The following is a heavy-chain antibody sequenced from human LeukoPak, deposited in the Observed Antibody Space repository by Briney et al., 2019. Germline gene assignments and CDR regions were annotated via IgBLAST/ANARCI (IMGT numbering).Heavy chain of an antibody. V-gene: IGHV3-66*01. D-gene: IGHD5-24*01. CDR1: GFTVSTSY. CDR3: ARVQTIAGLFSWY. CDR2: LYVGGGS. J-gene: IGHJ4*02. Sequence: GGSLRLSCAASGFTVSTSYMAWVRQAPGKGLEWVSVLYVGGGSYYADSVRGRFIISRDISKDTVHLQMNSLRGEDTAVYYCARVQTIAGLFSWYWGQGTLVTVSS.